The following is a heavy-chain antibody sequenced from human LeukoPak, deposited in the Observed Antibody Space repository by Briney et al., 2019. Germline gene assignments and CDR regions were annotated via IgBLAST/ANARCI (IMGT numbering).Heavy chain of an antibody. CDR1: GDSVSSNSAA. J-gene: IGHJ5*02. D-gene: IGHD1-14*01. CDR3: ARGTATASYPINWFDP. Sequence: SQTLSLTCAISGDSVSSNSAAWNWITESPSRGLEWLGSTYYRSKWYNDYAISVKSRITINPDTSQNQFSLHLHSVTPGDTAVYYCARGTATASYPINWFDPWGQGILVTVSS. V-gene: IGHV6-1*01. CDR2: TYYRSKWYN.